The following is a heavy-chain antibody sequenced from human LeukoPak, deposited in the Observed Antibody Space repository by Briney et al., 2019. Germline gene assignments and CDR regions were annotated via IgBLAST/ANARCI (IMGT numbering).Heavy chain of an antibody. D-gene: IGHD1-1*01. Sequence: GGSLTLTCSASGFTFSSYAMHWIRQAPGKGLEYLSAISRNGSSTDYADSVKGRLTIYRDNSKNTLYLKFSSLRAEDTAVYYCVRDMAGTTRGFEYWGQGTMVTVS. J-gene: IGHJ4*02. CDR2: ISRNGSST. V-gene: IGHV3-64D*06. CDR3: VRDMAGTTRGFEY. CDR1: GFTFSSYA.